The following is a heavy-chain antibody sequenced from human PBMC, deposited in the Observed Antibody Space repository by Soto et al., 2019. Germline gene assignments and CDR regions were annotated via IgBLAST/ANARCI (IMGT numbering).Heavy chain of an antibody. CDR1: GFTVSSNY. J-gene: IGHJ3*02. Sequence: EVQLVESGGGLVQPGGSLRLSCAASGFTVSSNYMSWLRQAPGKGWEWVSAIYSGGSTYYADSVKGRFTISRDNPKNTLYLEMNSLRAEATAVYYCARGVMITFGGTGNAFDIWGQGTMVTVSS. V-gene: IGHV3-66*01. CDR2: IYSGGST. D-gene: IGHD3-16*01. CDR3: ARGVMITFGGTGNAFDI.